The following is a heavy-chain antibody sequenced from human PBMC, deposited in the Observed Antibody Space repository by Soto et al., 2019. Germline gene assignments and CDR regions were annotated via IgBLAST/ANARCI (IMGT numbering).Heavy chain of an antibody. V-gene: IGHV3-23*01. CDR2: IRGSGDST. D-gene: IGHD6-19*01. Sequence: RPSYPVSGVTCSTYAMNWVRQAPGKGLEWVSGIRGSGDSTYNADSVKGRFTVSRDNSKNTLYLQMNSLRAEDTAVFYCAKERSSGWSFDYWGQGTLVTVSS. J-gene: IGHJ4*02. CDR1: GVTCSTYA. CDR3: AKERSSGWSFDY.